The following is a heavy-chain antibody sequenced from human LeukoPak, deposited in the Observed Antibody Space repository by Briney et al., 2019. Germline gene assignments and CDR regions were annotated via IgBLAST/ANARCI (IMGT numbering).Heavy chain of an antibody. D-gene: IGHD2-2*01. CDR1: GFTLTSYW. V-gene: IGHV3-74*01. J-gene: IGHJ4*02. Sequence: GGSLRLSCAASGFTLTSYWMHWVRQAPGKGLVWVSRTNGDGSSTSYADSVKGRFTISRDNARNTLYLQTNSLRAEDTAVYYCARDTCSSTSCHFDYWGQGTLVTVSS. CDR3: ARDTCSSTSCHFDY. CDR2: TNGDGSST.